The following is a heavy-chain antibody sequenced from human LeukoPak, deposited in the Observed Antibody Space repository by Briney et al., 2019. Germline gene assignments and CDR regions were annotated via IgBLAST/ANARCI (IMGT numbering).Heavy chain of an antibody. J-gene: IGHJ4*02. Sequence: PSETLSLTCTVSGGSISSYYWSWIRQPPGKGLEWIGYMYDSGSTNYNPSPKSRVTISVDTSKNQFSLNLSSVTAADTAVYYCARASGGNLPFDYWGQGTLVTVSS. D-gene: IGHD4-23*01. V-gene: IGHV4-59*01. CDR2: MYDSGST. CDR1: GGSISSYY. CDR3: ARASGGNLPFDY.